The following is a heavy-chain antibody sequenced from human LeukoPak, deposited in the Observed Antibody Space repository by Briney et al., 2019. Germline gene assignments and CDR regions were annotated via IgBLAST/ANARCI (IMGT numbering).Heavy chain of an antibody. Sequence: SETLSLTCTVSGGSISSGDYYWSWIRQPPGTGLEWIGYIYYSGSTYYNPSLKSRVTISVDMSKNQFSLKLSSVTAADTAVYYCARDQLYYDSSGPDYWGQGTLVTVSS. J-gene: IGHJ4*02. V-gene: IGHV4-30-4*01. D-gene: IGHD3-22*01. CDR2: IYYSGST. CDR1: GGSISSGDYY. CDR3: ARDQLYYDSSGPDY.